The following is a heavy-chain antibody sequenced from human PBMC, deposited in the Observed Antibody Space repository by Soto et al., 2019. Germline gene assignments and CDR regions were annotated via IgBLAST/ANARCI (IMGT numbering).Heavy chain of an antibody. Sequence: ASVKVSCKASGYTFTGYYMHWVRQAPGQGLEWMGWINPNSGGTNYAQKFQGWVTMTRDTSISTAYMELSRLRSDDTAVYYCARDLGSSFPASGAFDIWGQGTMVTVS. V-gene: IGHV1-2*04. CDR1: GYTFTGYY. J-gene: IGHJ3*02. CDR3: ARDLGSSFPASGAFDI. CDR2: INPNSGGT. D-gene: IGHD6-13*01.